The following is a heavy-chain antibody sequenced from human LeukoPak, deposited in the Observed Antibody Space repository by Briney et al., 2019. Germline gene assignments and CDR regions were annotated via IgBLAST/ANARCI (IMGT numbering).Heavy chain of an antibody. CDR1: GGSLSSYY. V-gene: IGHV4-59*12. J-gene: IGHJ3*02. D-gene: IGHD2-15*01. CDR3: AKDIEDCSGGSCLGDAFDI. CDR2: IYYSGST. Sequence: SETLSLTCTVSGGSLSSYYWSWIRQPPGEGLEWIGYIYYSGSTNYNPSLTSRVTISVDTSKNQFSLKLSSVTAAEKAVYYCAKDIEDCSGGSCLGDAFDIWGQGTMVTVSS.